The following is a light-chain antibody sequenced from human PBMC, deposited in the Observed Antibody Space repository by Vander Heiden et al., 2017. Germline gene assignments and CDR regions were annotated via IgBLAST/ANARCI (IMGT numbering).Light chain of an antibody. Sequence: AIQLTKSPSSLSASVGDRVTITCRASQGINSALAWYQQKPGKAPKLLIYDASSLESGVPSRFSGSGSGTDFTLTISCLQPDDFATYYCQHFNSYSLTFGQGTQVEIK. CDR3: QHFNSYSLT. CDR1: QGINSA. CDR2: DAS. J-gene: IGKJ1*01. V-gene: IGKV1-13*02.